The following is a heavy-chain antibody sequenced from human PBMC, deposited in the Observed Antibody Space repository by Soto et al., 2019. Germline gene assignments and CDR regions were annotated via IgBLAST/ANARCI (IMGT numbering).Heavy chain of an antibody. CDR2: INHSGST. V-gene: IGHV4-34*01. CDR3: ARAVVVTAPSDREGGQDY. J-gene: IGHJ4*02. Sequence: SETLSLTCAVYGGSFSGYYWSWIRQPPGKGLEWIGEINHSGSTNYNPSLKSRVTISVDTSKNQFSLKLSSVTAADTAVYYCARAVVVTAPSDREGGQDYWGQGTLVTVSS. CDR1: GGSFSGYY. D-gene: IGHD2-21*02.